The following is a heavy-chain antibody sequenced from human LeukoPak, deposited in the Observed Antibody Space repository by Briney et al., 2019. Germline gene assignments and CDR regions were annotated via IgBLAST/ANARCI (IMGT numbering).Heavy chain of an antibody. CDR1: GYTFTSYD. CDR2: INPNSGNT. Sequence: KVSCKASGYTFTSYDINWVRQATGQGLEWMGWINPNSGNTGYAQKFRGRVTMTRNTSISTAYMELSSLRSEDTAVYYCARVKSIVVVYGMDVWGQGTTVTVSS. V-gene: IGHV1-8*01. J-gene: IGHJ6*02. CDR3: ARVKSIVVVYGMDV. D-gene: IGHD2-21*01.